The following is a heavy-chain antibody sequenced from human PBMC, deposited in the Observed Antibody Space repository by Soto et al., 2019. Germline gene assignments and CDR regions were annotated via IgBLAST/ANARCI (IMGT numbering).Heavy chain of an antibody. CDR1: GFTFTRYS. V-gene: IGHV3-21*01. Sequence: EVQLVESGGGLVKPGVSLRLSWAASGFTFTRYSLNWFRQPPGKGLECVASISSTTNNIYYADALKGRLTVSRDNAKNSVYLDMNSLSAEDTAVYYCARESEDLTSNFDYWGQGTLVTVSS. CDR2: ISSTTNNI. J-gene: IGHJ4*02. CDR3: ARESEDLTSNFDY.